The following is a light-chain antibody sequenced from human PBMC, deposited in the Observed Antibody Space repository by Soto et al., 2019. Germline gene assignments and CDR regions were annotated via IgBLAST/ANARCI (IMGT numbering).Light chain of an antibody. CDR1: SSDVGSYNL. V-gene: IGLV2-23*01. Sequence: QSALTQPASVSGSPGQSITISCTGTSSDVGSYNLVSWYQQHPGKAPKLMIYEDSKRPSGVSNRFSGSKSGNTASLTISGRQAEDEADYYCCSYAGSSTLVFGGGTKLTVL. CDR3: CSYAGSSTLV. J-gene: IGLJ2*01. CDR2: EDS.